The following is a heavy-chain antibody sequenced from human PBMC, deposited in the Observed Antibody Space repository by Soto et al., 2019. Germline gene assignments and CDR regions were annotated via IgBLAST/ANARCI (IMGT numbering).Heavy chain of an antibody. CDR2: IYHSGST. D-gene: IGHD6-19*01. Sequence: QVQLRESGPGLVEPSGTLSLTCAVSGGSVSSTNWWSWVRQPPGKGLEWIGEIYHSGSTYYNPSLKSRVTISVDKSKNQFSLRLSSVTAADTAVYFCARDRAVSARGSFDYWGQGTLVTVSS. CDR3: ARDRAVSARGSFDY. J-gene: IGHJ4*02. V-gene: IGHV4-4*02. CDR1: GGSVSSTNW.